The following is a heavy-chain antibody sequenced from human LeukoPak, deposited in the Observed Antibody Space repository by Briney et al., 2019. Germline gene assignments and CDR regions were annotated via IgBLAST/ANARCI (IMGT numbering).Heavy chain of an antibody. Sequence: GGSLRLSCAASGFTFSSYGMHWVRQAPGKGLEWVAVISYDGSNKYYADSVKGRFTISRDNSKNTLYLQMNSLRADDTAVYYCARSTLMTTVTTGVDYWGQGTLVTVSP. CDR2: ISYDGSNK. D-gene: IGHD4-17*01. CDR3: ARSTLMTTVTTGVDY. V-gene: IGHV3-30*03. CDR1: GFTFSSYG. J-gene: IGHJ4*02.